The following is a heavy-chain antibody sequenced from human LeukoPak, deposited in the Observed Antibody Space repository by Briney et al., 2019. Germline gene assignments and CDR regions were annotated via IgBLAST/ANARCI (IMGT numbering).Heavy chain of an antibody. Sequence: PGGSLTLSCAASGFTFSDYNMNWVRQDPGKGLEWVSYITNMGSTIHYPDSVKGRFTLSGDNAKNSLYLQMNSLRAEDTAVYYCARSIGLTGGGVDVWGQGTTVTVSS. CDR1: GFTFSDYN. V-gene: IGHV3-11*01. CDR2: ITNMGSTI. CDR3: ARSIGLTGGGVDV. D-gene: IGHD3-9*01. J-gene: IGHJ6*02.